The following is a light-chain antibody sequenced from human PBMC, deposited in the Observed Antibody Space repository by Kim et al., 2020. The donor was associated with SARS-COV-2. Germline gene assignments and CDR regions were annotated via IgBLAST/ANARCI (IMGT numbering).Light chain of an antibody. V-gene: IGLV2-14*01. Sequence: QSALTQPASVSGSPGQSITISCTGTSSDVGAYNYVSWYQQYPGKAPKLMIYEISHRPSGVSNRFSASKSGNTASLTISGLQAEDEADYYCSSHTSSSTSVFGTGTKVTVL. CDR3: SSHTSSSTSV. CDR2: EIS. CDR1: SSDVGAYNY. J-gene: IGLJ1*01.